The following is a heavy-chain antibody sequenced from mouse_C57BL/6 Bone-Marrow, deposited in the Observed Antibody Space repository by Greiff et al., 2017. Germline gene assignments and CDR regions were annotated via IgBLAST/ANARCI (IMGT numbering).Heavy chain of an antibody. CDR1: GYTFTSYW. CDR2: IHPNSGST. D-gene: IGHD3-3*01. V-gene: IGHV1-64*01. Sequence: QVHVKQSGAELVKPGASVKLSCKASGYTFTSYWMHWVKQRPGQGLEWIGMIHPNSGSTNYNEKFKSKATLTVDKSSSTAYMQLSSLTSEDSAVYYCARSGGLGRPYYAMDYWGQGTSVTVSS. J-gene: IGHJ4*01. CDR3: ARSGGLGRPYYAMDY.